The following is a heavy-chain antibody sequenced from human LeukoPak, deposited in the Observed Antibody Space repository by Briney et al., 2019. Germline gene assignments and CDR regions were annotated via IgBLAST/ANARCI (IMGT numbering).Heavy chain of an antibody. V-gene: IGHV4-31*03. CDR2: IHYRGST. CDR1: GASITTGAHF. Sequence: SQTLSLTCTVSGASITTGAHFWVWIRQLPGQSLEFIGYIHYRGSTFYNPSLATRVTISLDTSADQLSLSLSSVTAADTAVYYCARGATYNERNGLFDPWGQGTLVTVSS. CDR3: ARGATYNERNGLFDP. D-gene: IGHD2-8*01. J-gene: IGHJ5*02.